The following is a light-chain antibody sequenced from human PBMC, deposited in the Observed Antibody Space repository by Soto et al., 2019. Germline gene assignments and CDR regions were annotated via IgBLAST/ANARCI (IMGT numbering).Light chain of an antibody. CDR3: QQYGSSSLT. J-gene: IGKJ4*01. Sequence: EIVLTQSPGTLSLSPGEIATLSCRASQSLSSSYLAWYQQRPGQAPRLLIYAAFSRATGIPDRFSGSGSGTDFTLTINRLAPEDFAVYYCQQYGSSSLTFGGGTKVEMK. V-gene: IGKV3-20*01. CDR2: AAF. CDR1: QSLSSSY.